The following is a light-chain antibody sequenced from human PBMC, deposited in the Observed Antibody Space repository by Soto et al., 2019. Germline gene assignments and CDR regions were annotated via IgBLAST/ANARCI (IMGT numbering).Light chain of an antibody. CDR3: QNYKSAPWT. CDR1: QDIRNY. V-gene: IGKV1-27*01. J-gene: IGKJ1*01. CDR2: AAS. Sequence: DIQMTQSPSSLSASVGDRVTITCRASQDIRNYLAWYQQKPGKVPKVLIYAASTLQSGVPSRFSGSGSGTDFTLAISSLQPEDVATYYCQNYKSAPWTFGQGTKVEIK.